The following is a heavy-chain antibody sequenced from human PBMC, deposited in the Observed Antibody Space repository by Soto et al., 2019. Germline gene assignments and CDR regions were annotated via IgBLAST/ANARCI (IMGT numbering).Heavy chain of an antibody. J-gene: IGHJ6*02. Sequence: SETLSLTCTVSGGSISSGDYYWSWIRQPPGKGLEWIGYIYYSGSTYYNPSLKSRVTISVDTSKNQSSLKLSSVTAADTAVYYCARSPGGDYYYYGMDVWGQGTTVTVSS. V-gene: IGHV4-30-4*01. CDR3: ARSPGGDYYYYGMDV. CDR2: IYYSGST. CDR1: GGSISSGDYY. D-gene: IGHD4-17*01.